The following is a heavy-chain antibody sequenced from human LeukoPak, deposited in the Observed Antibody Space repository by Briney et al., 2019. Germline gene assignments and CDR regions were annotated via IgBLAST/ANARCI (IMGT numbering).Heavy chain of an antibody. J-gene: IGHJ4*02. V-gene: IGHV3-23*01. CDR2: ITSSGGGT. D-gene: IGHD6-6*01. CDR3: ATRIEQQLVP. Sequence: PGGSLRLSCAASGFTFSSYAMSWVRQAPGKGLEWVSAITSSGGGTYYADSVKGRFNISRDNSKSTLYLQMNSLGVDDTALYYCATRIEQQLVPGGQGTLVTVSS. CDR1: GFTFSSYA.